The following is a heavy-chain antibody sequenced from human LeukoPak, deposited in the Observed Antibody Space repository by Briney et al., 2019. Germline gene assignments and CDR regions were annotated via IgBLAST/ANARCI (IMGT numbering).Heavy chain of an antibody. CDR3: AGGEVRYDY. J-gene: IGHJ4*02. CDR1: GFTFSNYN. Sequence: GGSLRLSCAASGFTFSNYNMNWVRQAPGKGLEWVSYISSTSSTIYYADSVKGRFTISRDNAKNSLYLQMNSLRAEDTAVYYCAGGEVRYDYWGQGTLVTVSS. V-gene: IGHV3-48*01. D-gene: IGHD1-26*01. CDR2: ISSTSSTI.